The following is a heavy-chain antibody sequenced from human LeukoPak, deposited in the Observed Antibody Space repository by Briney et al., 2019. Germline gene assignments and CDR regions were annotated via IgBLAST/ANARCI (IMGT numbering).Heavy chain of an antibody. J-gene: IGHJ4*02. CDR2: IYYTGAT. D-gene: IGHD3-22*01. Sequence: SETLSLTCTVSGGSISSGVYHWGWIRQSPGEGLEWIASIYYTGATYYNPSLKSRVTISVDTSKNQFSLKLSSVTAADTAVYYCAREAFFITMIVAGVIDYWGQGTLVTVSS. CDR3: AREAFFITMIVAGVIDY. CDR1: GGSISSGVYH. V-gene: IGHV4-39*07.